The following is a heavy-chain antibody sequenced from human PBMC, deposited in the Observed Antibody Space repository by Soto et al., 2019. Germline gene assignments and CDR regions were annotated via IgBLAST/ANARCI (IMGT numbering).Heavy chain of an antibody. CDR3: AKDKSAFVATPHYGMDV. V-gene: IGHV3-30*18. CDR2: ISYDGSNK. J-gene: IGHJ6*02. Sequence: PWGSLRLSCAASGFTFSSYVMHWVREAPGKGLEWVAVISYDGSNKYYADSVKGRFTISRDNSKNTLYLQMNSLRAEDTAVYYCAKDKSAFVATPHYGMDVWGQGPTMTV. D-gene: IGHD3-10*01. CDR1: GFTFSSYV.